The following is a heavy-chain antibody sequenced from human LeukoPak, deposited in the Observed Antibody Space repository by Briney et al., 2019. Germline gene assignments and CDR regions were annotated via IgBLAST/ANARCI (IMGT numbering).Heavy chain of an antibody. CDR2: MYFSGST. CDR3: ASGSGYFFDY. J-gene: IGHJ4*02. V-gene: IGHV4-39*01. D-gene: IGHD1-14*01. CDR1: GAPISRTSYY. Sequence: SETLSLTCTVSGAPISRTSYYWGWIRQPPGKGLEWIATMYFSGSTYYNPSLKSRVTILVDTSKNQFSLKLSSVTTADTAVYYCASGSGYFFDYWGQGTLVTVSS.